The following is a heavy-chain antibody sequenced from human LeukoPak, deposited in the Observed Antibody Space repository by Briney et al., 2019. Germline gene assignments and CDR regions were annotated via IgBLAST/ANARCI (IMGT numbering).Heavy chain of an antibody. Sequence: GGSLRLSCAASGFSFSNHWMHWVRQAPGKGLGWVSYISGDGSGTAYADSVKGRFTIARDNANNTLYLQMNSRRDEDTAIYCGARGRAGTGADYCGPGTLVTVSP. J-gene: IGHJ4*02. CDR2: ISGDGSGT. V-gene: IGHV3-74*01. D-gene: IGHD1-14*01. CDR1: GFSFSNHW. CDR3: ARGRAGTGADY.